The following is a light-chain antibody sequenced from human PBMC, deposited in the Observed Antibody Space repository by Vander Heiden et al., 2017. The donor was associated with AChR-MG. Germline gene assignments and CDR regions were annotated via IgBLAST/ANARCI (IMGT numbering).Light chain of an antibody. J-gene: IGKJ2*01. CDR2: AAS. CDR1: QGISSY. Sequence: IQLTQSPSSLSASVGDRVTITCRASQGISSYLAWYQQKPGKAPKLLIYAASTLQSGVPSRFSGSGSGTDFTLTISSLQPEDSATYYCQQLNSHPRTFGQGTKLEIK. V-gene: IGKV1-9*01. CDR3: QQLNSHPRT.